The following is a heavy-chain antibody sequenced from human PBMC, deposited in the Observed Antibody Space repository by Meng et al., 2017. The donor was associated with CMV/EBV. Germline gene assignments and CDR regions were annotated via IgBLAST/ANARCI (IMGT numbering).Heavy chain of an antibody. CDR2: INHSGSN. V-gene: IGHV4-34*01. J-gene: IGHJ5*02. CDR1: GGSFSGYC. D-gene: IGHD1-26*01. Sequence: QVQLQQWGAGLLKPSETLSHTCAVYGGSFSGYCWSWIRQPPGKGLGWIGEINHSGSNNYNPSLKSRVTISVDTSKNQFSLKLSSVTAADTAVYYCARGVGGWFDPWGQGTLVTVSS. CDR3: ARGVGGWFDP.